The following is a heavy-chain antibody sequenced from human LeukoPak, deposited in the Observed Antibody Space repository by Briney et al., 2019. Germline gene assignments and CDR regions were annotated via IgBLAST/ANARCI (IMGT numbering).Heavy chain of an antibody. CDR3: AKEGRYYDILTGYYNGAFDI. D-gene: IGHD3-9*01. CDR2: IFGTGDTT. V-gene: IGHV3-23*01. J-gene: IGHJ3*02. CDR1: GFTFSSYE. Sequence: GGSLRLSCAASGFTFSSYEMNWVRQAPGKGLEWVSIIFGTGDTTYYADSVKGRFTVSRDNSKNTLYLQMNSLRAEDTAVYYCAKEGRYYDILTGYYNGAFDIWGQGTMVTVSS.